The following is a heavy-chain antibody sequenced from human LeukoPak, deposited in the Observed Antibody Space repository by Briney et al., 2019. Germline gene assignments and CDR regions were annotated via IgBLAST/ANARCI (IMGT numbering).Heavy chain of an antibody. CDR1: GFTFSDYY. CDR2: ISSSSNNI. Sequence: GGSLRLSCAASGFTFSDYYMTWIRQAPGKGLEWVSYISSSSNNIHYANSVRGRFTISRDNAKNSVYLQMNSLRAEDTAIYYCAKRGYYDSSGYLDYWGQGTLVTVSS. V-gene: IGHV3-11*01. CDR3: AKRGYYDSSGYLDY. D-gene: IGHD3-22*01. J-gene: IGHJ4*02.